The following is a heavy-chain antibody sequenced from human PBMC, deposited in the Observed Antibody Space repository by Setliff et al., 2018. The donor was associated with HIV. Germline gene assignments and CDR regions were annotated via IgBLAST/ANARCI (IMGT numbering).Heavy chain of an antibody. CDR1: GGSISSSSYY. CDR3: ASARFLEWLSSYYFDY. J-gene: IGHJ4*02. Sequence: SETLSLTCTVSGGSISSSSYYWGWIRQPPGKGLEWIGSIYYSGSTYYNPSLKSRVAISVDTSKNQFSLKLSSVTAADTAVYYCASARFLEWLSSYYFDYWGQGTLVTVSS. D-gene: IGHD3-3*01. V-gene: IGHV4-39*07. CDR2: IYYSGST.